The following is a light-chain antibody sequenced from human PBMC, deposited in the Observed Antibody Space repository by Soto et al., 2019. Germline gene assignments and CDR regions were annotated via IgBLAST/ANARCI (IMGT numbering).Light chain of an antibody. CDR3: YQYGSKPPT. CDR1: QSVSSY. CDR2: GVF. Sequence: EILFAQSPATLSLSPGERATLACRASQSVSSYLAWYQQTTGQAPRILIWGVFNRDTGIPDRFSGSGSGTDFTLTISSLEPEDFAVFYCYQYGSKPPTFGQGTKVDIK. V-gene: IGKV3-20*01. J-gene: IGKJ1*01.